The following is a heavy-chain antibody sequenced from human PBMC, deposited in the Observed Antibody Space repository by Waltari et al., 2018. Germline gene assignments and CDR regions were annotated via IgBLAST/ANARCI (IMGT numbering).Heavy chain of an antibody. V-gene: IGHV4-39*01. CDR3: ARTYYYDSSGYYSGTFDY. Sequence: QLQLQESGPGLVKPSETLSLTCTVSGGSISSSSYYWGWIRQPPGKGLEWIGSIFYSGSTYYNPSLKSRVTISVDTSKNQFSLKLSSVTAADTAVYYCARTYYYDSSGYYSGTFDYWGQGTLVTVSS. CDR1: GGSISSSSYY. J-gene: IGHJ4*02. D-gene: IGHD3-22*01. CDR2: IFYSGST.